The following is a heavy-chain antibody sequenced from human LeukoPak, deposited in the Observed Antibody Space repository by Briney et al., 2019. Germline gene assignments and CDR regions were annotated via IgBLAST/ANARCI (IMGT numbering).Heavy chain of an antibody. CDR3: ASGRGRYSDWFRDAFDI. J-gene: IGHJ3*02. CDR1: GFTFSSYS. D-gene: IGHD3-9*01. V-gene: IGHV3-21*01. Sequence: GGSLRLSCAASGFTFSSYSMNWVRQAPGKGLEWVSSISSSSSYIYYADSVKGRFTISRDNAKNSLYLQMNSLRDEDTAVYYCASGRGRYSDWFRDAFDIWGQGTMVTVSS. CDR2: ISSSSSYI.